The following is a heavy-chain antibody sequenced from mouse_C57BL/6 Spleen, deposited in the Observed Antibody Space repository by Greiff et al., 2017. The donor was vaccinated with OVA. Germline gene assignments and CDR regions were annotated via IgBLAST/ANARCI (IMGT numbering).Heavy chain of an antibody. D-gene: IGHD1-1*01. V-gene: IGHV14-4*01. CDR2: IDPENGDP. Sequence: VQLQQSGAELVRPGASVKLSCTASGFNIKDDYMHWVKQRPEQGLEWIGWIDPENGDPEYASKFQGKATMTADTSSNTAYLQLSSLTSENTAVYYCTKGYYYGSSPLKDRDVWGKGTTVTVSS. CDR3: TKGYYYGSSPLKDRDV. J-gene: IGHJ1*03. CDR1: GFNIKDDY.